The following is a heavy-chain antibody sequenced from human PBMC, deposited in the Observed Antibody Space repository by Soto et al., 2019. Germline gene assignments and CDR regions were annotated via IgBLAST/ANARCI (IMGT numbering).Heavy chain of an antibody. CDR1: GDPIFNGDSY. J-gene: IGHJ4*02. CDR3: ARDAPGAAPY. CDR2: INYRGTT. Sequence: SSETLSLTCTVSGDPIFNGDSYVNWIRQHPEKGLEWMGYINYRGTTNYNPALKSRILISIDTSKNQFSLRLTSVTAADTAVYYCARDAPGAAPYWGQGTLVTVSS. D-gene: IGHD6-13*01. V-gene: IGHV4-31*03.